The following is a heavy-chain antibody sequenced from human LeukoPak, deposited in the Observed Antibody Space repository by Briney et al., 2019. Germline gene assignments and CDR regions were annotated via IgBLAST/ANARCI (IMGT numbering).Heavy chain of an antibody. CDR1: GGSISSYY. J-gene: IGHJ3*02. CDR3: ARVGDYDDAFDI. V-gene: IGHV4-59*01. D-gene: IGHD4-17*01. CDR2: IYYSGST. Sequence: ASETLSLTCTVSGGSISSYYWSWIRQPPGKGLEWIGYIYYSGSTNYNPSLKSRVTISVDTSKNQFSLKLSPVTAADTAVYYCARVGDYDDAFDIWGQGTMVTVSS.